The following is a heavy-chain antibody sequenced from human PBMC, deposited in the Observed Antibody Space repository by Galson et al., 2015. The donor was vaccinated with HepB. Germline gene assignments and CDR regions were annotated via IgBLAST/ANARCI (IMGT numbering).Heavy chain of an antibody. V-gene: IGHV1-18*01. Sequence: SVKVSCKASGYTFTSYGISWVRQAPGQGLEWMGWISAYNGNTNYAQKLQGRVTMTTDTSTSTAYMELRSLRSDDTAVYYCARDQDCSGGSCYGGDWFDPWGQGTLVTVSS. CDR2: ISAYNGNT. CDR1: GYTFTSYG. J-gene: IGHJ5*02. D-gene: IGHD2-15*01. CDR3: ARDQDCSGGSCYGGDWFDP.